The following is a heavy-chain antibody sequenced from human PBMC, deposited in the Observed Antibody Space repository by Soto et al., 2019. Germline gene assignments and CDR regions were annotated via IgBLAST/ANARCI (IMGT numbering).Heavy chain of an antibody. CDR2: INHSGST. D-gene: IGHD2-15*01. V-gene: IGHV4-34*01. CDR3: ARGLVKTRWVLLV. CDR1: GGSFSGYY. J-gene: IGHJ6*02. Sequence: SETLSLTCAVYGGSFSGYYWSWIRQPPGKGLEWIGEINHSGSTNYNPSLKSRVTISVDTSKNQFSLKLSSVTAADTAVYYCARGLVKTRWVLLVWGQGTTVTVSS.